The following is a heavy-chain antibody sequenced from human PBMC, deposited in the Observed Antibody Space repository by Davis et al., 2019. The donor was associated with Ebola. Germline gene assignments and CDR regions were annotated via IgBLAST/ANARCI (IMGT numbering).Heavy chain of an antibody. CDR2: ISYDGSNK. J-gene: IGHJ4*02. CDR3: ARGGDY. CDR1: GFTFSSYA. V-gene: IGHV3-30-3*01. Sequence: GSLRLSCAASGFTFSSYAMHWVRQAPDKGLEWVAVISYDGSNKYYADSVKGRFTISRDNSKNTLYLQMNSLRAEDTAVYYCARGGDYWGQGTLVTVSS.